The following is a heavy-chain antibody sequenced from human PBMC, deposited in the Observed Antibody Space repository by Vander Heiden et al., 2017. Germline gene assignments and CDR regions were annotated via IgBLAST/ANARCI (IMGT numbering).Heavy chain of an antibody. D-gene: IGHD3-3*01. J-gene: IGHJ6*02. CDR3: ATEGITIFGVVKTYYGMDV. V-gene: IGHV1-24*01. CDR2: FDPEDGET. Sequence: QVQLVPSGAEVKKPGASVKVSCKVSGYTLTELSMHWVRQAPGKGLEWMGGFDPEDGETIYAQKFQGRVTMTEDTSTDTAYMELSSLRSEDTAVYYCATEGITIFGVVKTYYGMDVWCQGTTVTVSS. CDR1: GYTLTELS.